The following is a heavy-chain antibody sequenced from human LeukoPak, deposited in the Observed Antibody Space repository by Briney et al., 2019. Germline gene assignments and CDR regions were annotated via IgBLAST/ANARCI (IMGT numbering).Heavy chain of an antibody. CDR2: IHYTGHT. Sequence: SETLSLTCTVSGGSISSHYWSWIRQPPGKGLEWIGYIHYTGHTRYNPSLTNRVSISADTSKNQFSLILNSLTTADAAVYYCVRDHEVITPAVGHWFDPWGQGPSHRLL. CDR1: GGSISSHY. CDR3: VRDHEVITPAVGHWFDP. V-gene: IGHV4-59*11. D-gene: IGHD4-23*01. J-gene: IGHJ5*02.